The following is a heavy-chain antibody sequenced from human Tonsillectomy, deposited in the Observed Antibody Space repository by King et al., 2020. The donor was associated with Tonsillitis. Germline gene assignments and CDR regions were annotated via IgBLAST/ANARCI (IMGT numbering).Heavy chain of an antibody. Sequence: VQLVESGGGVVQPGRSLRLSCAASGFTFSDFGFHWIRQAPGKGLEWVAVISYDGSNRYYSESVEGRFTVSRDNSKNTLYLQMNILRTEDTALYYCARDHCSSTNCYVNWFDPWGQGALVTVSS. CDR1: GFTFSDFG. CDR2: ISYDGSNR. D-gene: IGHD2-2*01. CDR3: ARDHCSSTNCYVNWFDP. V-gene: IGHV3-30*03. J-gene: IGHJ5*02.